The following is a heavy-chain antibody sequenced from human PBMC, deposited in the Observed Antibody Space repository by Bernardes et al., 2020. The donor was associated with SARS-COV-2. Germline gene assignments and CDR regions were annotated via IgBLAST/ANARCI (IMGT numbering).Heavy chain of an antibody. CDR1: GFTFDDYA. D-gene: IGHD4-17*01. Sequence: GGSLRLSCAASGFTFDDYAMHWVRQAPGKGLEWVSGISWNSGSIGYADSVKGRFTISRDNAKNSLYLQMNSLRAEDTALYYCAKDLNGDYVSYWGQGTLVTVSS. V-gene: IGHV3-9*01. J-gene: IGHJ4*02. CDR2: ISWNSGSI. CDR3: AKDLNGDYVSY.